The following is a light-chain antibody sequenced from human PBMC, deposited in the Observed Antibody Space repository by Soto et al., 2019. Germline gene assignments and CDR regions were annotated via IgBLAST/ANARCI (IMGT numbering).Light chain of an antibody. CDR1: QVIRDD. Sequence: DLQMTESRSSVSASLGDRATIICRASQVIRDDLRWYQHKPGKAPKLLIDASSSLESGGPSRFSGSGSATEFTLTISSLQPEDSATYYCQQCNRYPSTFGQGTRLEI. CDR2: ASS. V-gene: IGKV1-17*01. J-gene: IGKJ5*01. CDR3: QQCNRYPST.